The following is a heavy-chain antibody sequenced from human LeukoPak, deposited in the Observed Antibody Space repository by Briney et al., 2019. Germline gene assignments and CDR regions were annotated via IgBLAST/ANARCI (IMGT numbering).Heavy chain of an antibody. CDR3: ATILGYYASGGAIDI. V-gene: IGHV4-30-2*01. J-gene: IGHJ3*02. CDR2: IYHSGST. CDR1: GGSISSGGYS. D-gene: IGHD3-10*01. Sequence: SQTLSLTCAVSGGSISSGGYSWSWIRQPPGKGLEWIGYIYHSGSTYYNPSLKSRVTMSADRSKNQFSLKLDSVTAADTAVYYCATILGYYASGGAIDIWGQGTMVTVSS.